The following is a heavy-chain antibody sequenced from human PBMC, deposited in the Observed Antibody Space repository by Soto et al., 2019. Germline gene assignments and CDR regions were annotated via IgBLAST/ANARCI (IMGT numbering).Heavy chain of an antibody. V-gene: IGHV3-23*01. CDR2: INSRGDNT. Sequence: EVQLLESGGGLVQPGGSLRLSCAAYGLTFSNHVMSWVRQAPGKGPEWVSCINSRGDNTYDAGSVRGRFTISRDNSKSTLYLQMNSLRAEDTAVYYCGNGLENHYNYDYWGQGTLVTVSS. CDR1: GLTFSNHV. J-gene: IGHJ4*02. D-gene: IGHD3-16*01. CDR3: GNGLENHYNYDY.